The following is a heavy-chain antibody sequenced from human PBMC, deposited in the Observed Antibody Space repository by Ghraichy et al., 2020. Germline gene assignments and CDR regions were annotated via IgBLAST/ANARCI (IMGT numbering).Heavy chain of an antibody. CDR3: ARMLVLPPAEAGYGMDV. J-gene: IGHJ6*02. CDR1: GGSISSSKW. Sequence: SETLSLTCAVSGGSISSSKWWSWVRQSPGKGLEWIGKIYHSGSTHYNPSLKSRVTISVDQSKNQLSLKLSSVTAADTALYYCARMLVLPPAEAGYGMDVWGQGTTVTVSS. D-gene: IGHD2-2*01. CDR2: IYHSGST. V-gene: IGHV4-4*02.